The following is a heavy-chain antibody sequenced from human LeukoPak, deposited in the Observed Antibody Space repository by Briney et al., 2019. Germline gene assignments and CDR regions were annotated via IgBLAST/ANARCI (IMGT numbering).Heavy chain of an antibody. CDR2: INHSGST. V-gene: IGHV4-34*01. Sequence: SETLSLTCAVYGGSFSGYYWSWIRQPPGKGLEWIGEINHSGSTNYNPSLKSRVTISVDTSKNQFSLKLSSVTAADTAVYYCAKVALQRGSSWAVYYYYGMDVWGQGTTATVSS. CDR3: AKVALQRGSSWAVYYYYGMDV. D-gene: IGHD6-13*01. CDR1: GGSFSGYY. J-gene: IGHJ6*02.